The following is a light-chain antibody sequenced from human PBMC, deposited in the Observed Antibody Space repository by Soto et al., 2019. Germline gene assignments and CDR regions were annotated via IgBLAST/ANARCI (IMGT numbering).Light chain of an antibody. V-gene: IGKV3D-20*02. CDR3: QQRTST. Sequence: EVVLTQSTGTLSLSPGERATLSCRASQSVSSSYLAWYQQKPGQAPRLLIYDASYRATGIPARFTGSGSGTDFTLTISSLEPEDFAVYYCQQRTSTFGQGTRLEIK. CDR1: QSVSSSY. CDR2: DAS. J-gene: IGKJ5*01.